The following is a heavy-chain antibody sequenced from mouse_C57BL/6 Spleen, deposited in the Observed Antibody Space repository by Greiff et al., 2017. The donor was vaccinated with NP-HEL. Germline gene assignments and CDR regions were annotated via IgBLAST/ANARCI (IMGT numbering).Heavy chain of an antibody. Sequence: EVKLQESGAELVKPGASVKLSCTASGFNFKDYYMHWVKQRTEQGLEWIGRIDPEDGETKYAPKFQGKATITADTSSNTAYLQLSSLTSADTAVYYCARSGYGSSYGVYFDYWGQGTTLTVSS. D-gene: IGHD1-1*01. CDR1: GFNFKDYY. CDR2: IDPEDGET. V-gene: IGHV14-2*01. J-gene: IGHJ2*01. CDR3: ARSGYGSSYGVYFDY.